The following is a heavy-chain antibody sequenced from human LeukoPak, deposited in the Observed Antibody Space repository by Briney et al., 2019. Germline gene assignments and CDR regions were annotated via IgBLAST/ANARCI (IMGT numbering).Heavy chain of an antibody. Sequence: SETLSLTCTVSGGSISSYFWSWIRQPPGKGLEWFGYISYSGSTNHNPSLKSRVTMSVDTSKNQFSLKLTSVTAADTALYYCARTYSGYDSPFDFWGQGILVTVSS. CDR1: GGSISSYF. J-gene: IGHJ4*02. CDR3: ARTYSGYDSPFDF. CDR2: ISYSGST. V-gene: IGHV4-59*01. D-gene: IGHD5-12*01.